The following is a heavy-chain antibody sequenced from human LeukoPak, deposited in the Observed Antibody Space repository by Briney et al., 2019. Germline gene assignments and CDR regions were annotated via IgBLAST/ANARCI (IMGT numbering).Heavy chain of an antibody. CDR2: IYPGDSDT. Sequence: GESQKISCKGSGYSFTSYWIGWVRQMPGKGLEWMGIIYPGDSDTRYSPSFQGQVTISADKSISTAYLQWSSLKASDTAMYYCARHGTEMATTYNWFDPWGQGTLVTVSS. J-gene: IGHJ5*02. D-gene: IGHD5-24*01. CDR1: GYSFTSYW. CDR3: ARHGTEMATTYNWFDP. V-gene: IGHV5-51*01.